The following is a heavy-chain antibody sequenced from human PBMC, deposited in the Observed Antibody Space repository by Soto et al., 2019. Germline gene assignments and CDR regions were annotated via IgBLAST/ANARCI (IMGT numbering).Heavy chain of an antibody. CDR3: AKVRYRGYCSSTSCQNYYYYGMDV. CDR2: ISGSGGST. CDR1: GFTFSSYA. Sequence: XVSLRLSCAASGFTFSSYAMSVVLQAPGKALKWVSAISGSGGSTYYADSVKRRFTISRDNSKNTLYLQMNSMRAEDTAVYYCAKVRYRGYCSSTSCQNYYYYGMDVWGQGTTVTVSS. V-gene: IGHV3-23*01. J-gene: IGHJ6*02. D-gene: IGHD2-2*01.